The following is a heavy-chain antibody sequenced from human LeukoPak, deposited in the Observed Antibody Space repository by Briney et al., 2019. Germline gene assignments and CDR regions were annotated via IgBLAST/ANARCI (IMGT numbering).Heavy chain of an antibody. Sequence: KPSETLSLTRTVSGGSISSYYWSWIRQPPGKGLEWIGYIYYSGSTNYNPSLKSRVTISVDTSKNQFSLKLSSVTAADTAVYYCARHATYYDILTGYYSIYYFDYWGQGTLVTVSS. CDR1: GGSISSYY. V-gene: IGHV4-59*08. J-gene: IGHJ4*02. CDR2: IYYSGST. CDR3: ARHATYYDILTGYYSIYYFDY. D-gene: IGHD3-9*01.